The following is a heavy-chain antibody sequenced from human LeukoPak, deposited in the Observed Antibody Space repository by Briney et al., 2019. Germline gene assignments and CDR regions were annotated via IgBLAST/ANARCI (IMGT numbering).Heavy chain of an antibody. CDR2: IYTSGST. CDR1: GGSISSGSYY. J-gene: IGHJ5*02. Sequence: PSQTLSLTCTVSGGSISSGSYYWSWIRQPAGKGLEWIGRIYTSGSTNYNPSLKSRVTISVDTSNNQFSLKLSSVTAADTAVYYGAVSHRSRYCSGGSCYPVGWFDPWGQGTLVTVSS. CDR3: AVSHRSRYCSGGSCYPVGWFDP. V-gene: IGHV4-61*02. D-gene: IGHD2-15*01.